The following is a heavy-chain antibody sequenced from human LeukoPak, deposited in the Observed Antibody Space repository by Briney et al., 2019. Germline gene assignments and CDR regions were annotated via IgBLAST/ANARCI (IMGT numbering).Heavy chain of an antibody. CDR3: ARFGSGRQFHYLDF. Sequence: GGSLRLSCAVSGFSFVGYWMTWVRQAPGKGREWVANINQDGSETYYVDSVKGRFAISRANPKNSLYLQMNSLRAEDTALYYCARFGSGRQFHYLDFWGQGALVTVSS. D-gene: IGHD3-10*01. J-gene: IGHJ4*02. CDR1: GFSFVGYW. CDR2: INQDGSET. V-gene: IGHV3-7*01.